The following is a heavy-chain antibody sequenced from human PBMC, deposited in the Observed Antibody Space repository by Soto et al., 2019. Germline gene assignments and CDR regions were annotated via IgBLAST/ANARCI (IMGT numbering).Heavy chain of an antibody. CDR3: AKDIKYYDILGGFDY. V-gene: IGHV3-74*01. CDR2: INSDGSST. CDR1: GFTFSSFW. D-gene: IGHD3-9*01. J-gene: IGHJ4*02. Sequence: PGGSLRLSCAASGFTFSSFWMHWVRQAPGKGLVWVSRINSDGSSTSHADSVKGRFTISRDNAKNTLYLQMNSLRAEDTALYYCAKDIKYYDILGGFDYWGQGTLVTVSS.